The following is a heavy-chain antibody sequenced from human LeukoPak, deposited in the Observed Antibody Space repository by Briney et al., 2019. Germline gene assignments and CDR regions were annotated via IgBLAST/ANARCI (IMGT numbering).Heavy chain of an antibody. CDR3: ARGPPTTMTNRYFGLFDP. J-gene: IGHJ5*02. Sequence: GASVTVSCKTSGYTFTRYYIHWVRQAPGQGLEWMGIINPSGGPANYAQKNQGRVTMTRDTSTSTVYMELNSLKSEDTAVYYCARGPPTTMTNRYFGLFDPWGQGTSVTVSS. CDR2: INPSGGPA. CDR1: GYTFTRYY. V-gene: IGHV1-46*01. D-gene: IGHD3-9*01.